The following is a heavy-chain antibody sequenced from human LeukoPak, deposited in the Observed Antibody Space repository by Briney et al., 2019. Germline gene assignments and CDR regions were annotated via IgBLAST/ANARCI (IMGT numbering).Heavy chain of an antibody. CDR3: ARGFKSYYDFWSGYYDWFDP. J-gene: IGHJ5*02. V-gene: IGHV4-34*01. CDR2: INHSGST. Sequence: PSETLSLTCAVYGGSFSGYYWSWIRQPPGKGLEWIGEINHSGSTNYNPSLKSRVTISVDTSKNQFSLKLSSVTAADTAVYYCARGFKSYYDFWSGYYDWFDPWGQGALVTVSS. D-gene: IGHD3-3*01. CDR1: GGSFSGYY.